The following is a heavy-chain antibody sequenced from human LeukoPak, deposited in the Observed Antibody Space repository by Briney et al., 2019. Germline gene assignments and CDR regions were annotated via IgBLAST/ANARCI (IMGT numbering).Heavy chain of an antibody. CDR2: INHSGST. CDR1: GGSFSGYY. J-gene: IGHJ4*02. V-gene: IGHV4-34*01. Sequence: SETLSLTCAVYGGSFSGYYWSWIRQPPGKGLEWIGEINHSGSTYYNPSLKSRVTISVDTSKNQFSLKLSSVTAADTAVYYCAMLYSGSYLGFDYWGQGTLVTVSS. D-gene: IGHD1-26*01. CDR3: AMLYSGSYLGFDY.